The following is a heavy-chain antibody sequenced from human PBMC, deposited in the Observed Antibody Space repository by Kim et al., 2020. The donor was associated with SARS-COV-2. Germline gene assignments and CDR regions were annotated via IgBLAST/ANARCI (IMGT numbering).Heavy chain of an antibody. CDR1: GFTFSSYW. CDR2: TNNDGSST. CDR3: ARAVPGSGGGMDV. V-gene: IGHV3-74*01. J-gene: IGHJ6*02. Sequence: GGSLRLSCAASGFTFSSYWIYWVRQAPGKGLVWVSRTNNDGSSTNYADSVKGRFTISRDNAKNTLYLQMNSLRAEDTAVYYCARAVPGSGGGMDVWGQGTTVTVSS. D-gene: IGHD3-10*01.